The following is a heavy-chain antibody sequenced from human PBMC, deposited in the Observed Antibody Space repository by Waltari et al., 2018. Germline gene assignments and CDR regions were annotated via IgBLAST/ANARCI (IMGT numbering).Heavy chain of an antibody. Sequence: QVQLVQSGAEVKKPGASVKVSCKASGYTFTGYYMHWVRQAPGQGLEWMVRINPNRGGTRHAQVVQGRVTITRDTSIKTAYMELGRLRSDDTAVYYCAREGVEGVSGPTGYWGQGTLVTVSS. D-gene: IGHD3-3*01. CDR1: GYTFTGYY. CDR2: INPNRGGT. CDR3: AREGVEGVSGPTGY. J-gene: IGHJ4*02. V-gene: IGHV1-2*02.